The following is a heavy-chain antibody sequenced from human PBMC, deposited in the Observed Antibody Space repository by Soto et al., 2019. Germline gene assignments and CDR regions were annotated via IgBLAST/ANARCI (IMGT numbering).Heavy chain of an antibody. CDR1: GDSVSSNSAA. Sequence: SQTLSLTCAICGDSVSSNSAAWIWIRQSPSRGLEWLGRTYDRSKWYNDYAPSVKSRITLNPDTSKNQLSLQLNSVTPEDTAVYYCARGNHNNWFHPWGQGTLVTVSS. CDR2: TYDRSKWYN. J-gene: IGHJ5*02. V-gene: IGHV6-1*01. CDR3: ARGNHNNWFHP.